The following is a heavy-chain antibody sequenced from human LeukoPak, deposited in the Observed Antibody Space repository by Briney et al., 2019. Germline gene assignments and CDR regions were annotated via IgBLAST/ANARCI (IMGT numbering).Heavy chain of an antibody. CDR2: INPNSGGT. CDR3: ARDPSWAMVTDY. J-gene: IGHJ4*02. Sequence: ASVKVSCKASGYTFTGYYMHWVRQAPGQGLEWMGWINPNSGGTNYAQNFQGRVTMTRDTSISTAYMELNRLRSDDTAVYYCARDPSWAMVTDYWGQGTLVTVSS. V-gene: IGHV1-2*02. D-gene: IGHD5-18*01. CDR1: GYTFTGYY.